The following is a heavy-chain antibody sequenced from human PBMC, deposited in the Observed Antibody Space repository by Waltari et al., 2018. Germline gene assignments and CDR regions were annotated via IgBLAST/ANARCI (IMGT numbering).Heavy chain of an antibody. CDR2: ISSRGSTI. V-gene: IGHV3-48*03. Sequence: EVQLVESGGGLVQPGGSLRLSCAASGFTFSSYEMNWVRQAPGKGLEWVSYISSRGSTIYYADSVKGRFTISRDNAKNSLYLQMNSLRAEDTAVYYCAGSITMIVGWSYYYGMDVWGQGTTVTVSS. J-gene: IGHJ6*02. CDR1: GFTFSSYE. D-gene: IGHD3-22*01. CDR3: AGSITMIVGWSYYYGMDV.